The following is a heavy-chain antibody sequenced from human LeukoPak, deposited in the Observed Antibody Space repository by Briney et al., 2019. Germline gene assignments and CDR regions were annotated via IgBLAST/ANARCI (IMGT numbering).Heavy chain of an antibody. J-gene: IGHJ3*02. V-gene: IGHV4-4*02. CDR1: GGSISSSDW. CDR3: ARHERDASLDHAFDI. Sequence: SETLSLTCAVSGGSISSSDWWSWVRQPPGKGLEWLGQIYYSGSTNYSPSLKSRVTISVDKSKNQFSLKLSSVTAADTAVYYCARHERDASLDHAFDIWGQGTMVTVSS. D-gene: IGHD3/OR15-3a*01. CDR2: IYYSGST.